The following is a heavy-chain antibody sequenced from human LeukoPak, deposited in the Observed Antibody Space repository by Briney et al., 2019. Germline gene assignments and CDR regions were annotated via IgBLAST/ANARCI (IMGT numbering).Heavy chain of an antibody. CDR3: ARSWGHGCSYGFPQDFDY. V-gene: IGHV5-51*01. J-gene: IGHJ4*02. CDR2: IYPGDSDT. CDR1: GYSFTSYW. Sequence: GESLKISCKGSGYSFTSYWIGWVRQMPGKGLEWMGIIYPGDSDTRYSPSFQGQVTISADKSISTAYLQWSSLKASDTAMYYCARSWGHGCSYGFPQDFDYWGQGTLVTVSS. D-gene: IGHD5-18*01.